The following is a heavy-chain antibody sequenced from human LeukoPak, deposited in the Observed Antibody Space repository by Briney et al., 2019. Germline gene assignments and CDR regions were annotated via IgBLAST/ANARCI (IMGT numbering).Heavy chain of an antibody. V-gene: IGHV4-38-2*02. Sequence: PSETLSLTCTVSGYSISNTYFWGWIRQPPGKGLEWIGSIYHSGSTYYNPSLKSRVTISVDTSKNQFSLKLSSVTAADTAVYYCAKISGYDFQFDYWGQGTLVTVSS. D-gene: IGHD5-12*01. CDR2: IYHSGST. CDR1: GYSISNTYF. CDR3: AKISGYDFQFDY. J-gene: IGHJ4*02.